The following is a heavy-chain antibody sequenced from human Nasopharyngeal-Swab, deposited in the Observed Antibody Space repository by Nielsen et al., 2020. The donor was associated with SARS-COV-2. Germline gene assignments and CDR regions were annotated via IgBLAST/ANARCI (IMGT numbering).Heavy chain of an antibody. Sequence: WIRQPPGKGLEWVSVIYSGGSTYYADSVKGRFTISRDNSKNTLYLQMNSLRAEDTAVYYCARDQYGDYGDYWSQGTLVTVSS. CDR2: IYSGGST. V-gene: IGHV3-53*01. CDR3: ARDQYGDYGDY. D-gene: IGHD4-17*01. J-gene: IGHJ4*02.